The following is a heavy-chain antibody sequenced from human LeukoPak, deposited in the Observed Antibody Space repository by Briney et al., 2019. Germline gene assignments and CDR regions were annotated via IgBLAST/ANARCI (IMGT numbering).Heavy chain of an antibody. Sequence: SETLSLTCAVYGGSFSGYYWSWIRQPPGKGLEWIGEINHSGGTNYNPSLKSRVTISVDTSKNQFSLKLSSVTAADTAVYYCARDYCGGDCSDAFDIWGQGTMVTVSS. CDR1: GGSFSGYY. D-gene: IGHD2-21*02. V-gene: IGHV4-34*01. J-gene: IGHJ3*02. CDR2: INHSGGT. CDR3: ARDYCGGDCSDAFDI.